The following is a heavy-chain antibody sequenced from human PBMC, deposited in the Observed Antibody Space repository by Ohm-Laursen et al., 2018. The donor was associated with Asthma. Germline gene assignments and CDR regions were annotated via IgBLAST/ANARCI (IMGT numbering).Heavy chain of an antibody. V-gene: IGHV4-31*03. D-gene: IGHD6-19*01. Sequence: SDTLSLTCTVSGGSISSGGYYWSWIRQHPGKGLEWIGYIYYSGSTYYNPSLKSRVTISVDTSKNQFSLKLSSVTAADTAVYYCARASGWNVDYWGQGTLVTVSS. CDR3: ARASGWNVDY. CDR1: GGSISSGGYY. CDR2: IYYSGST. J-gene: IGHJ4*02.